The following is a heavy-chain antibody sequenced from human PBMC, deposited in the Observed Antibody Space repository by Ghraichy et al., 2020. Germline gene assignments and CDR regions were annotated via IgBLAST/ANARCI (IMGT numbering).Heavy chain of an antibody. V-gene: IGHV4-59*01. Sequence: SETLSLTCTVSNDSINSYYWSWIRQPPGKGLEWIGYIYYSGSTNYTPSLKSRVTISVDTSMNQFSLKLSSVTAADTAVYYCARLSSGYYYFRDYWGQGTLVTVSS. J-gene: IGHJ4*02. CDR2: IYYSGST. D-gene: IGHD3-22*01. CDR3: ARLSSGYYYFRDY. CDR1: NDSINSYY.